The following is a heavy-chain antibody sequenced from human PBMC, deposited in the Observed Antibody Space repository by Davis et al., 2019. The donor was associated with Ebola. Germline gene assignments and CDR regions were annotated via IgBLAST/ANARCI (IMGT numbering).Heavy chain of an antibody. CDR3: ARGGSWLHKFDY. D-gene: IGHD5-12*01. V-gene: IGHV4-34*01. CDR1: GGSFSGYS. Sequence: SETLSLTCAAYGGSFSGYSWSWIRQPPGKGLEWIGYIYHSGSTYYNPSLKSRVTTSVDRSKNQFSLKLSSVTAADTAVYYCARGGSWLHKFDYWGQGTLVTVSS. J-gene: IGHJ4*02. CDR2: IYHSGST.